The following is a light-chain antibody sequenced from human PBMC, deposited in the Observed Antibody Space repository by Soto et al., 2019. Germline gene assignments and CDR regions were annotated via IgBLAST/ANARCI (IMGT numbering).Light chain of an antibody. J-gene: IGKJ1*01. V-gene: IGKV3-20*01. CDR3: QQYASSLT. Sequence: EIVLTQSPGSLSLSLGERASLSCRGSQSVDSAFFAWYQQKPGQPPRLLMYGASRRATGIPDRFSGSGSGTDFTLTISRLEPEDFAVYYCQQYASSLTFGQGTKVEI. CDR1: QSVDSAF. CDR2: GAS.